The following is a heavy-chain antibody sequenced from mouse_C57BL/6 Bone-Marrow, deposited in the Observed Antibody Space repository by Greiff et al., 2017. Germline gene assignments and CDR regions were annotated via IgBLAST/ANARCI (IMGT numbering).Heavy chain of an antibody. Sequence: QVQLKQSGAELARPGASVKLSCKASGYTFTSYGISWVKQRTGQGLEWIGEIYPRSGNTYYNEKFKGKATLTADKSSSTAYMELRSLTSEDSAVYFCAIYYDYLYAMDDWGQGTSVTVSS. CDR1: GYTFTSYG. V-gene: IGHV1-81*01. CDR3: AIYYDYLYAMDD. CDR2: IYPRSGNT. D-gene: IGHD2-4*01. J-gene: IGHJ4*01.